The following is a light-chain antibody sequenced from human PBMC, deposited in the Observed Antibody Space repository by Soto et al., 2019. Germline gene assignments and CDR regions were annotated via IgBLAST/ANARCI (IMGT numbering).Light chain of an antibody. CDR3: QQYDNWPTT. CDR1: QSVSSK. J-gene: IGKJ5*01. CDR2: GES. V-gene: IGKV3-15*01. Sequence: EKVMTQSPSTLSVSPGERATLSCRACQSVSSKLAWYPQKPGQAPRLLIYGESISATDIPGRFSGSGSGTEFTLTITSPQSEDVAVSDCQQYDNWPTTFGQGTRLEIK.